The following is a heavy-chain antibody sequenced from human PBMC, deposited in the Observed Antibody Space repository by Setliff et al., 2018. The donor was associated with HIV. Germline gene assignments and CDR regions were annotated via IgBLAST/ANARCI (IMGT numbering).Heavy chain of an antibody. V-gene: IGHV1-46*01. CDR1: GYIFRNHY. CDR3: ARDDPPREDSSSPVLFYSGMDV. J-gene: IGHJ6*02. D-gene: IGHD6-6*01. CDR2: INPENGDT. Sequence: ASVKVSCKASGYIFRNHYIHWVRQAPGKGLEWMAMINPENGDTINAQKFQGRITLASDTSTSTVYMELSSLTHEDTAVYYCARDDPPREDSSSPVLFYSGMDVWGHGTPVTVSS.